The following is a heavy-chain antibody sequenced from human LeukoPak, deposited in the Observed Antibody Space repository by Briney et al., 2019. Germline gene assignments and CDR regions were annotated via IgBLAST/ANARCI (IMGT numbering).Heavy chain of an antibody. CDR1: GFTFSDYY. D-gene: IGHD5-12*01. J-gene: IGHJ4*02. V-gene: IGHV3-11*04. CDR2: ISSSSSTI. Sequence: GGSLRLSCAASGFTFSDYYISWIRQAPGKGLEWVSYISSSSSTIYYADSVKGRFTISRDNAKNSLYLQMNSLRAEDTAVYYCARAYDSGYDSSFDYWGQGTLVTVSS. CDR3: ARAYDSGYDSSFDY.